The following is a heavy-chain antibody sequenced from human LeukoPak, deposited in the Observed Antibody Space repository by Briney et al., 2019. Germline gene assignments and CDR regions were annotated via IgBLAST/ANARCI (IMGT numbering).Heavy chain of an antibody. Sequence: SETLSLTCTVSGYSISSGYYWGWIRQPPGKGLEWIGSIYHSGSTYYNPSLKSRVTISVDTSKNQFSLKLSSVTAADTAVYYCARGPRALDYWGQGTLVTVSS. CDR1: GYSISSGYY. V-gene: IGHV4-38-2*02. J-gene: IGHJ4*02. CDR3: ARGPRALDY. CDR2: IYHSGST.